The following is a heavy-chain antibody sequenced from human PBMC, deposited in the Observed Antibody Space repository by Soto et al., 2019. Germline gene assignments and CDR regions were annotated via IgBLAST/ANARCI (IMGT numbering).Heavy chain of an antibody. Sequence: SETLSLTCAVYGGSFSGYYWSWIRQPPGKGLEWIGEINHSGSTNYNPSLKSRVTISVDTSKNQFSLKLSSVTAADTAVYYCARGLTTVTSTPEWLFYHWFDPWGQGTLVTVSS. J-gene: IGHJ5*02. CDR3: ARGLTTVTSTPEWLFYHWFDP. D-gene: IGHD4-17*01. V-gene: IGHV4-34*01. CDR2: INHSGST. CDR1: GGSFSGYY.